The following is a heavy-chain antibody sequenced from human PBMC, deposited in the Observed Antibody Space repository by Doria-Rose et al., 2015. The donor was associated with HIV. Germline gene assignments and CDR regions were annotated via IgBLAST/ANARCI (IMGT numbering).Heavy chain of an antibody. CDR3: ARDFRRGGGMDV. Sequence: GKGLEWVALIWFDGSKKYYADSVKGRFSISTDNSKNTLYLQMNSLRAGDTAMYYCARDFRRGGGMDVWGQGTTVTVSS. V-gene: IGHV3-33*01. CDR2: IWFDGSKK. J-gene: IGHJ6*02.